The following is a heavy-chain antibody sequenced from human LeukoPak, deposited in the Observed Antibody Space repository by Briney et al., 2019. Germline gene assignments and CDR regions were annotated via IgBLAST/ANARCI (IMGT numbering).Heavy chain of an antibody. D-gene: IGHD7-27*01. Sequence: SLRLSCAASGFXFNSXDMNXVXQAPGKGLEWVSYISSGSSTINYADSLKGRFTISRDNAKNSLYLQMNSLRAEDTAVYYCARDSLGFDYWGQGTLVTVSS. V-gene: IGHV3-48*01. J-gene: IGHJ4*02. CDR2: ISSGSSTI. CDR3: ARDSLGFDY. CDR1: GFXFNSXD.